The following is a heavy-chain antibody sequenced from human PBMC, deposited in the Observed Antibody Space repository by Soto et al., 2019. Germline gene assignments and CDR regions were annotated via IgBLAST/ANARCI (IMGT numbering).Heavy chain of an antibody. CDR1: GGSITTYY. J-gene: IGHJ4*02. D-gene: IGHD3-16*01. Sequence: QVQLQEWGPGLVKPSETLSLTCTVSGGSITTYYWSWIRQPAGQGLEWLGRIYSGGCTNYNPSLWSRRTAGVAMSKNEFSLKLSSVTAADTVVYYCVRWPGGLGEFSLDCWGQGTLVTVSS. CDR3: VRWPGGLGEFSLDC. CDR2: IYSGGCT. V-gene: IGHV4-4*07.